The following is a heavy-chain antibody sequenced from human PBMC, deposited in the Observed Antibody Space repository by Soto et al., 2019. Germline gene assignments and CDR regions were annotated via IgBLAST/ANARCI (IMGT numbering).Heavy chain of an antibody. J-gene: IGHJ4*02. CDR1: GFNGSAYT. V-gene: IGHV3-30-3*01. D-gene: IGHD1-26*01. Sequence: QVKLVESGGGVVQPGRSLRLSCAASGFNGSAYTMHWVRQAPGKGLEWVAVISSDGNHKYYTDSVKGRFTISRDTSTNTLYLQMNSLRAEDTAVYYCARWEQPLFDYWGQGTLVTVSS. CDR2: ISSDGNHK. CDR3: ARWEQPLFDY.